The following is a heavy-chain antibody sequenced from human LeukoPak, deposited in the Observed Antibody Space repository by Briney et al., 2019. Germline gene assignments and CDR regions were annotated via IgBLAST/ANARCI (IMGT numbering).Heavy chain of an antibody. Sequence: GGSLRLSCAASGFTFSEFYMAWIRQAPGKGLEWISSISSSGASIYYAGSVRGRFTISRDNAKNSVSLQMNSLRAEDTAVYYCARSRSSGWHGAYYYMDVWGKGTTVTISS. CDR2: ISSSGASI. J-gene: IGHJ6*03. CDR3: ARSRSSGWHGAYYYMDV. CDR1: GFTFSEFY. D-gene: IGHD6-19*01. V-gene: IGHV3-11*04.